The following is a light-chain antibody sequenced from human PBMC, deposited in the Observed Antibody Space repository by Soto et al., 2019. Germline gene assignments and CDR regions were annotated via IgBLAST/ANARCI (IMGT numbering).Light chain of an antibody. Sequence: QLVLTQSPSASASLGASVKLTCTLSSGHSSYAIAWHQQQPEKGPRYLMKLDSDGSHTKRDAIPDRFSGSSSGAERYLTISSLQSEDEADYYCQTWGTGINVVFGGGTKVTVL. CDR3: QTWGTGINVV. CDR2: LDSDGSH. J-gene: IGLJ2*01. V-gene: IGLV4-69*01. CDR1: SGHSSYA.